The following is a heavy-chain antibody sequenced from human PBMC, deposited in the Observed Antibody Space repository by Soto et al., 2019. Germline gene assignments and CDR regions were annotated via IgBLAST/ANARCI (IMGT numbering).Heavy chain of an antibody. CDR3: ARAVNCTSTTCFSGWLDP. Sequence: ASVKVSCKASGYTFTNYSMHWVRQAPGQRLEWMGWINTDNGKTRDSQRFQDRVTLTRDTSANTAYMELSSLTYEDTAVYYCARAVNCTSTTCFSGWLDPWGQGTLVTVSS. CDR1: GYTFTNYS. D-gene: IGHD2-2*01. V-gene: IGHV1-3*04. J-gene: IGHJ5*02. CDR2: INTDNGKT.